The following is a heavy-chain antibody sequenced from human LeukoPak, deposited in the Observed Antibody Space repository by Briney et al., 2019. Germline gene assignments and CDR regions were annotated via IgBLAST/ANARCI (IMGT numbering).Heavy chain of an antibody. V-gene: IGHV4-39*01. D-gene: IGHD3-16*01. CDR2: IYYSGGT. CDR1: GGSISSSSYY. Sequence: SETLSLTCTVSGGSISSSSYYWGWIRQPPGKGLEWIGSIYYSGGTYYNPSLKSRVTISVDTSKNQFSLKLSSVTAADTAVYYCARHIEVYDYVWGSYLDYWGQGTLVTVSS. CDR3: ARHIEVYDYVWGSYLDY. J-gene: IGHJ4*02.